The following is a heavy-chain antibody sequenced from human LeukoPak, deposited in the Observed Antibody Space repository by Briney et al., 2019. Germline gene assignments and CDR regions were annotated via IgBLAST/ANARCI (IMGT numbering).Heavy chain of an antibody. CDR3: ARESGSGRKDFGY. CDR2: IYTSENA. D-gene: IGHD3-10*01. CDR1: GGSISTYY. V-gene: IGHV4-4*07. Sequence: SPSETLSPTCTVSGGSISTYYWNWIRQPAGKGLEWIGRIYTSENAHYNPSLKSRVTMSIDTSKNQFSLKLSSVTAADTAVYYCARESGSGRKDFGYWGQGTLVTVSS. J-gene: IGHJ4*02.